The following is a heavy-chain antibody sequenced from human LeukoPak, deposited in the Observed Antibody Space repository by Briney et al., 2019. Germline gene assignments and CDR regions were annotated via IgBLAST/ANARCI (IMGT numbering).Heavy chain of an antibody. CDR2: IIPIFGTA. Sequence: GASVKVSCKASGGTFSSYAISWVRQAPGQGLEWMGGIIPIFGTANYAQKFQGRVTMTRDTSISTAYMELSRLRSDDTAVYYCARDYCSGGSCYMYAFDIWGQGTMVTVSS. CDR1: GGTFSSYA. CDR3: ARDYCSGGSCYMYAFDI. V-gene: IGHV1-69*05. J-gene: IGHJ3*02. D-gene: IGHD2-15*01.